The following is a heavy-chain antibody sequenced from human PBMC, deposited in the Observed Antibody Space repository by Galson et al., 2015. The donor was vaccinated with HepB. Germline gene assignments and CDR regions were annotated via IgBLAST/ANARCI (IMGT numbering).Heavy chain of an antibody. CDR2: IKRKTDGETT. J-gene: IGHJ5*02. V-gene: IGHV3-15*01. CDR3: TTDVYYSTYWSWLDH. D-gene: IGHD2-8*02. Sequence: SLRLSCAASGFPFNNAWMTWVRQAPGMGLEWVGRIKRKTDGETTDYAAPVQGRFTISRADSKNSLYLQMNSLKTEDTAVYDCTTDVYYSTYWSWLDHCAQATLVTVSS. CDR1: GFPFNNAW.